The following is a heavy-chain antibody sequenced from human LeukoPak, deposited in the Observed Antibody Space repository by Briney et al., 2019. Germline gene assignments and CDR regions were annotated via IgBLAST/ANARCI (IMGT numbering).Heavy chain of an antibody. CDR3: APLAPGEDSSGYYPNDAFDI. V-gene: IGHV3-30*03. Sequence: GGSLRLSCAVSGFTFSSYGMHWVRQAPGKGLEWVAVISYDGSNKYYADSVKGRFTISRDNSKNTLYLQMNSLRAEDTAVYYCAPLAPGEDSSGYYPNDAFDIWGQGTMVTVSS. CDR1: GFTFSSYG. J-gene: IGHJ3*02. D-gene: IGHD3-22*01. CDR2: ISYDGSNK.